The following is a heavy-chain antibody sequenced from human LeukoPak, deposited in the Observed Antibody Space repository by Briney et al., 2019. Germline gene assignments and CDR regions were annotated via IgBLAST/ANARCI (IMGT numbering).Heavy chain of an antibody. D-gene: IGHD3-3*01. J-gene: IGHJ4*02. Sequence: SETLSLTCTVSGGSISSSSYYWGWIRQPPGKGLEWIGSIYYSGSTYYNPSLKSRVTISVDTSKNQFSLKLSSVTAADTAVYYCARAPKWIDFWSGLSASYFDYWGQGTLVTVSA. CDR2: IYYSGST. CDR3: ARAPKWIDFWSGLSASYFDY. V-gene: IGHV4-39*01. CDR1: GGSISSSSYY.